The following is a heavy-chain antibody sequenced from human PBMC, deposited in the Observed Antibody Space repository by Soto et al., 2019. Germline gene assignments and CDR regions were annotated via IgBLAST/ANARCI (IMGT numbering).Heavy chain of an antibody. CDR3: VIEMWTRSGPQNVFDY. CDR2: ISPNSGAT. V-gene: IGHV1-18*01. J-gene: IGHJ4*02. CDR1: GYTFTSYG. Sequence: QVQLVQSEGELRQPGASVTVSCRASGYTFTSYGIIWVRQAPGQGREWMGYISPNSGATTYAQNLQGRLTLTTDTSTSTAYMELRSLSSDDTAIYYCVIEMWTRSGPQNVFDYWGLGALVTVSS. D-gene: IGHD6-25*01.